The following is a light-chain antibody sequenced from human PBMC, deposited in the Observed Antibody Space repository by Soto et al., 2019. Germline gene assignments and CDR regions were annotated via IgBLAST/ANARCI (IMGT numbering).Light chain of an antibody. V-gene: IGLV2-18*02. CDR2: EVS. J-gene: IGLJ2*01. CDR1: SSDIGSYNR. Sequence: ALAQPPSVSGSPGQSVTISCTGTSSDIGSYNRVSWYQQPPGTAPKLMIYEVSYRPSGVPDRFSGSKSGNTASLTISGLQADDEADYYCSSYTTSITVVFGGGTKLTVL. CDR3: SSYTTSITVV.